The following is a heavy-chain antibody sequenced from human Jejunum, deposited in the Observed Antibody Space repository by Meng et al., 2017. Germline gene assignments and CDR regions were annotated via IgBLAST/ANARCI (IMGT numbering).Heavy chain of an antibody. CDR1: GYSFTDYW. Sequence: GESLKISCKGSGYSFTDYWIAWVRQLPGKGLEWLGIIYPDDSDIRYSPSFQGQVTISADKSISTAYLQWSSLKASDTAIYYCAKKGKHSYKKYYFDYWGQGALVTVSS. J-gene: IGHJ4*02. D-gene: IGHD3-3*02. V-gene: IGHV5-51*01. CDR2: IYPDDSDI. CDR3: AKKGKHSYKKYYFDY.